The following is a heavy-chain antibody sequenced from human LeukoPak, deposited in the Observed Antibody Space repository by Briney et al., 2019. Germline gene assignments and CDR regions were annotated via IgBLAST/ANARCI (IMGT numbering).Heavy chain of an antibody. V-gene: IGHV3-15*01. Sequence: GGSLRLSCAASGLTFSNACMSWVRQAPGKGLEWVGRIKSKTEGETTDYATPVKGRFTISRDDSKDTLYLQMDSLKTEDTAVYYCTTYSSGPWHWGQGTLVTVSS. J-gene: IGHJ4*02. D-gene: IGHD6-19*01. CDR3: TTYSSGPWH. CDR2: IKSKTEGETT. CDR1: GLTFSNAC.